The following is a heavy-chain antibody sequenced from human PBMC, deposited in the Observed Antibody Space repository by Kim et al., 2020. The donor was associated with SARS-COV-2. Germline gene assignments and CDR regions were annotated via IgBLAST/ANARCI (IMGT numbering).Heavy chain of an antibody. D-gene: IGHD6-6*01. CDR3: TRDLVPGGADY. Sequence: GGSLRLSCEMSGFKFERFAVHWVRQPPGKGLEWVSGLSLDSDRIGYADSVKGRFTASRDKAKDTLYLQMDSLRIEDTAFYYCTRDLVPGGADYWGQGTLVTVSS. V-gene: IGHV3-9*01. J-gene: IGHJ4*02. CDR1: GFKFERFA. CDR2: LSLDSDRI.